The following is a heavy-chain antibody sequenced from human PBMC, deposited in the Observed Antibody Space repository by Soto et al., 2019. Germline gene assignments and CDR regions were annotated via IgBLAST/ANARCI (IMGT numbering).Heavy chain of an antibody. D-gene: IGHD3-3*01. Sequence: QVQLVESGGGVVQPGRSLRLSCAASGFTFSSYAMHWVRQAPGKGLEWVAVISYDGSNKYYADSVKGRFTISRDNSKNTLYLQMNSLRAEDTAVHYCARGVPRELRFLEWLLLVGAFDIWGQGTMVTVSS. J-gene: IGHJ3*02. CDR3: ARGVPRELRFLEWLLLVGAFDI. CDR2: ISYDGSNK. V-gene: IGHV3-30-3*01. CDR1: GFTFSSYA.